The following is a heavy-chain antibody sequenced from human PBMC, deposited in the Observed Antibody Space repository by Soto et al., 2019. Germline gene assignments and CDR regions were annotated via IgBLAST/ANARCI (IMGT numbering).Heavy chain of an antibody. J-gene: IGHJ6*02. CDR1: DGSISRSSYY. CDR3: ARHHRTLSSGXYGGYYYYGMDV. V-gene: IGHV4-39*01. Sequence: SETLSLACTVYDGSISRSSYYCGWIRQPPGKGLEWIGGIYYSGSTYYNPSLKSRVTISVDTSKNQFSLKLSSVTAADTAVYYCARHHRTLSSGXYGGYYYYGMDVWGQGTTVT. CDR2: IYYSGST. D-gene: IGHD6-19*01.